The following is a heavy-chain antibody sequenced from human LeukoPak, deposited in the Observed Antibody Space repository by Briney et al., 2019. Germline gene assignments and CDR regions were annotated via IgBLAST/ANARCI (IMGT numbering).Heavy chain of an antibody. CDR2: IVGSGSTT. Sequence: GGSLRLSCAASGFTFSSYAMTWVRQAPGKGLEWVSVIVGSGSTTYYADSVKGRFTISRDNSKNTLYLQMNSLRAEDRAVCYCAKTSGYYDYWGQGTLVTVSS. V-gene: IGHV3-23*01. D-gene: IGHD2-8*02. CDR1: GFTFSSYA. CDR3: AKTSGYYDY. J-gene: IGHJ4*02.